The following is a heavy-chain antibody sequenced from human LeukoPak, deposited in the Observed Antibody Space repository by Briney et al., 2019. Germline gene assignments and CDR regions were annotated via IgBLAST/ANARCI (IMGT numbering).Heavy chain of an antibody. CDR1: GFTVSNFA. V-gene: IGHV3-64D*09. CDR2: ISRSGGGT. D-gene: IGHD2-15*01. Sequence: PGGSLRLSCLASGFTVSNFAMHWVRQAPGKGLEYVSGISRSGGGTYYADSVQGRFTISRDNSKNTLYLQMSSLRPEDTAVHYCVYQVMGVVEWGQGTLVTVSS. J-gene: IGHJ1*01. CDR3: VYQVMGVVE.